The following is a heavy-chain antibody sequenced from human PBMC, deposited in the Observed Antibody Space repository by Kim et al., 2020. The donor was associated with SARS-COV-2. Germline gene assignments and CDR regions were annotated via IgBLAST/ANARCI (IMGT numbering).Heavy chain of an antibody. V-gene: IGHV1-69*13. D-gene: IGHD3-10*01. CDR1: GGTFSSYA. Sequence: SVKVSCKASGGTFSSYAISWLRQAPGQGLEWMGGIIPIFGTANYAQKFQGRVTITADESTSTAYMELSSLRSEDTAVYYCARNMVRGVILFDYWGQGTLVTVSS. J-gene: IGHJ4*02. CDR3: ARNMVRGVILFDY. CDR2: IIPIFGTA.